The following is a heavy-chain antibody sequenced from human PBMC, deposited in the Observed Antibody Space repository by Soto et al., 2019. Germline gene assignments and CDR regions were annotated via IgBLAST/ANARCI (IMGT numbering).Heavy chain of an antibody. CDR2: ILHSGSS. D-gene: IGHD6-19*01. J-gene: IGHJ5*02. CDR1: GGSVSSATYF. Sequence: SETLSLTCPVSGGSVSSATYFCSCVRQPPGGGLEWIAYILHSGSSMYNPSLKSRVTISLSTSKTQFSLRLTSVTAADTAVYYCARGMYKSGWNLDLWGQGIVVTVSS. V-gene: IGHV4-61*01. CDR3: ARGMYKSGWNLDL.